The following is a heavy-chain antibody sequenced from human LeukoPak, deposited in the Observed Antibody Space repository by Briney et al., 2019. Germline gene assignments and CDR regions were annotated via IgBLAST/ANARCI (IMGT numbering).Heavy chain of an antibody. D-gene: IGHD6-13*01. CDR2: ISSSSSYI. CDR3: AREIAAAGVDY. J-gene: IGHJ4*02. Sequence: PGGSLRLSCAASGFTFSSYSMNWVRQAPGKGLEWVSSISSSSSYIYYADSVKGRFTISGDNAKNSLYLQMNSLRAEDTAVYYCAREIAAAGVDYWGQGTLVTVSS. V-gene: IGHV3-21*01. CDR1: GFTFSSYS.